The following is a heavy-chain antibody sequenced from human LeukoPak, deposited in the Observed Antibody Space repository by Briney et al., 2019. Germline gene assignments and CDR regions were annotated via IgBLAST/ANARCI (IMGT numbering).Heavy chain of an antibody. V-gene: IGHV3-53*01. CDR3: AFSKYTYDYAMDV. CDR1: GFTVSSNY. CDR2: IYSGGST. Sequence: GGSLRLSCAASGFTVSSNYMSWVRQAPGKGLEWVSVIYSGGSTYYADAVKGRFTISRDNSKNVLNLQMNSLRAEDTAVYYCAFSKYTYDYAMDVWGQGTTVTVSS. D-gene: IGHD6-6*01. J-gene: IGHJ6*02.